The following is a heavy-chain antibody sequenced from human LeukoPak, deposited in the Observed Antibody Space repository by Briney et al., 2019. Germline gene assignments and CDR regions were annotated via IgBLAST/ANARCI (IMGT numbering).Heavy chain of an antibody. CDR1: GGSISSHY. Sequence: SETLSLTCTVSGGSISSHYWSWIRQPPGKGLEWIGYIYYSGSTNYNPSLKSRVTISVGTSKNQFSLKLSSVTAADTAVYYCAGGYSYDNSDYYYYYYMDVWGKGTTVTVSS. CDR3: AGGYSYDNSDYYYYYYMDV. CDR2: IYYSGST. V-gene: IGHV4-59*11. D-gene: IGHD5-18*01. J-gene: IGHJ6*03.